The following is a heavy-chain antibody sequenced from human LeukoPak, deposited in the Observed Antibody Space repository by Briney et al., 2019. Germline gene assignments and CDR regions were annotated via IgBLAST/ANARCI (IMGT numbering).Heavy chain of an antibody. CDR2: IWYDGSNK. CDR1: GFTFSSYG. CDR3: ARQLRIIDAFDI. D-gene: IGHD1-26*01. J-gene: IGHJ3*02. V-gene: IGHV3-33*01. Sequence: SGGSLRLSCAASGFTFSSYGMHWVRQAPGKGLEWVAVIWYDGSNKYYADSVKGRFTISRDNSKNTLYLQMNSLRAEDTAVYYCARQLRIIDAFDIWGQGTMVTVSS.